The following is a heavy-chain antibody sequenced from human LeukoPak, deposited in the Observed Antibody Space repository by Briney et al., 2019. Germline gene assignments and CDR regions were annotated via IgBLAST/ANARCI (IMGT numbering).Heavy chain of an antibody. CDR2: SSYDGGNK. CDR3: AKGGKEGATEGGDSFDI. Sequence: SGGSLRLSCAASGFTFSSYGMHWVCQAPGKGLEWVASSSYDGGNKHFANSVKGRFTISRDNSENTLYLQMNNLRAEDTAVFYCAKGGKEGATEGGDSFDIWGQGTMVTVSS. CDR1: GFTFSSYG. D-gene: IGHD1-26*01. V-gene: IGHV3-30*18. J-gene: IGHJ3*02.